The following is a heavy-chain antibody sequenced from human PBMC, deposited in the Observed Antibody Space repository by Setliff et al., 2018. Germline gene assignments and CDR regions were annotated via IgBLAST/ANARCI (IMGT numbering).Heavy chain of an antibody. CDR1: GFTFNSYA. CDR2: IAYDGINK. CDR3: ARDARALALNYNFWSGTIDY. V-gene: IGHV3-30*01. D-gene: IGHD3-3*01. Sequence: GGSLRLSCAASGFTFNSYAMHWVRQAPGKGLEWVAVIAYDGINKYYADSVKGRFSISRDNSKNTLYLQMTSLRAEDTAVYYCARDARALALNYNFWSGTIDYWGQGTLVTVSS. J-gene: IGHJ4*02.